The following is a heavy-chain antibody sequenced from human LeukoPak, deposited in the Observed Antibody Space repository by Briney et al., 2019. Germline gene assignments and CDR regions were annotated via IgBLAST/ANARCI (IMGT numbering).Heavy chain of an antibody. V-gene: IGHV4-4*02. CDR2: IYHSGST. J-gene: IGHJ4*02. D-gene: IGHD6-13*01. Sequence: PSETLSLTCAVSGDSISSSNWWSWVRQPPGKGLEWIGEIYHSGSTNYNPSLKSRVTISVDKSKNQFSLKLSSVTAADTAVYYCAREYSSSWLFHFDYWGQGTLVTVSS. CDR3: AREYSSSWLFHFDY. CDR1: GDSISSSNW.